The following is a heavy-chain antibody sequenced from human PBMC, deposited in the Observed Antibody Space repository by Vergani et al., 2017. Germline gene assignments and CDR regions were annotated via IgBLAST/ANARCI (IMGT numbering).Heavy chain of an antibody. CDR2: FIPIFGTT. CDR1: GGTFSTYA. Sequence: QVQLVQSGAEVKKPGSSVKVSCKASGGTFSTYAISWVRQSPGQGLEWMGRFIPIFGTTNYAQSFQVRVTIPADESTSTAYMELSSLRSEDTAVYYCARDRRYCSGGSCYIDDWGQGTLITVSS. D-gene: IGHD2-15*01. J-gene: IGHJ4*02. CDR3: ARDRRYCSGGSCYIDD. V-gene: IGHV1-69*13.